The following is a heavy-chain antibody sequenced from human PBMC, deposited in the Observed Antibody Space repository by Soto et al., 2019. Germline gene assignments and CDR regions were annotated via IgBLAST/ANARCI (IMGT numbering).Heavy chain of an antibody. CDR1: GFMCSNYP. V-gene: IGHV3-23*01. Sequence: HPGGSLRLSCAASGFMCSNYPMARVRQAPGRGLEWVSALTGSGGGTYYADSVKGRVTVSRDTSENTLYLQMHSLRAEDTAIFFCAKWDTHGIIPPTVGGNYYYYDMDVWGQGTRVTVSS. CDR3: AKWDTHGIIPPTVGGNYYYYDMDV. D-gene: IGHD5-18*01. CDR2: LTGSGGGT. J-gene: IGHJ6*02.